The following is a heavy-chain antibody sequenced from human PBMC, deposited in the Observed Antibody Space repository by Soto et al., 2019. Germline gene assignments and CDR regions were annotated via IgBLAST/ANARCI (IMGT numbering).Heavy chain of an antibody. D-gene: IGHD6-19*01. CDR2: ISVTGDTT. V-gene: IGHV3-23*01. CDR3: AKSVTQWRYGMDV. CDR1: GFTFSTYA. Sequence: EVQLLESGGDLVQPGGSLRLSCAASGFTFSTYAMTWVRQSPGKGLEWVSGISVTGDTTYYADSVKGRFAISRDNSKNTLHLQMRSLRAEDTAVYYCAKSVTQWRYGMDVWGQGTTVTVSS. J-gene: IGHJ6*02.